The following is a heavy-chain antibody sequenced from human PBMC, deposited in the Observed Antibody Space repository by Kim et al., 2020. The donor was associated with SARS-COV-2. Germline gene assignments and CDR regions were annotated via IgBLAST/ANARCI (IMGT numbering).Heavy chain of an antibody. Sequence: SLRLSCAASGFTFSSYAMHWVRQAPGKGLEWVAVISYDGSNKYYADSVKGRFTISRDNSKNTLYLQMNSLRAEDTAVYYCARDRGYSGYDPLDYWGQGTLVTVSS. CDR2: ISYDGSNK. D-gene: IGHD5-12*01. CDR3: ARDRGYSGYDPLDY. CDR1: GFTFSSYA. J-gene: IGHJ4*02. V-gene: IGHV3-30*04.